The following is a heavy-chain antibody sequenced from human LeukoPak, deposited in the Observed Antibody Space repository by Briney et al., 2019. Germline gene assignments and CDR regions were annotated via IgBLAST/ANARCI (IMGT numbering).Heavy chain of an antibody. CDR2: INPNSGGT. CDR3: ARGLGQQLVYYFDY. V-gene: IGHV1-2*02. J-gene: IGHJ4*02. Sequence: ASVKVSRKASGYTFTSYYMHWVRQAPGPGLEWMGWINPNSGGTNYAQKFQGRVTMTRDTSISTAYMELSRLRSDDTAVYYCARGLGQQLVYYFDYWGQGTLVTVSS. D-gene: IGHD6-13*01. CDR1: GYTFTSYY.